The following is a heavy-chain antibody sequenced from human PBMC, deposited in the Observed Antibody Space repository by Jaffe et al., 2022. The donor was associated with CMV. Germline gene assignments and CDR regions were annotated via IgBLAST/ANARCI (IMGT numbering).Heavy chain of an antibody. CDR1: GGSFSGYY. CDR2: INHSGST. D-gene: IGHD3-3*01. CDR3: AIITPPQIRDDFWRGAKADY. V-gene: IGHV4-34*01. Sequence: QVQLQQWGAGLLKPSETLSLTCAVYGGSFSGYYWSWIRQPPGKGLEWIGEINHSGSTNYNPSLKSRVTISVDTSKNQFSLKLSSVTAADTAVYYCAIITPPQIRDDFWRGAKADYWGQGTLVTVSS. J-gene: IGHJ4*02.